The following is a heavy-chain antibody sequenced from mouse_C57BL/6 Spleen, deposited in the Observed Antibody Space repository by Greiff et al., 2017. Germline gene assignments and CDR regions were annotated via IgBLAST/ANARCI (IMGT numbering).Heavy chain of an antibody. CDR3: ARSPYDYDATWFAY. J-gene: IGHJ3*01. CDR2: IHPNSGST. CDR1: GYTFTSYW. V-gene: IGHV1-64*01. Sequence: QVQLQQPGAELVKPGASVKLSCKASGYTFTSYWMHWVKQRPGQGLEWIGMIHPNSGSTNYNEKFKSKATLTVDTSSSTAYMQLSSLTSEDSAVYYCARSPYDYDATWFAYWGQGTLVTVSA. D-gene: IGHD2-4*01.